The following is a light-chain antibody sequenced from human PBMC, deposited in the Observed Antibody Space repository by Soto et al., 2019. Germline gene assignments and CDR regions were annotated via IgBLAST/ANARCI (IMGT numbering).Light chain of an antibody. Sequence: DIQMTQSPSTLSGSVGDRVTITCRASQTISSWLAWYQQKPGKAPKLLIYKVSTLKSGVPSRFSGSGSGTEFTLTISSLQPDDFATYYCQHYNSYSEAFGQGTKADIK. J-gene: IGKJ1*01. CDR1: QTISSW. CDR3: QHYNSYSEA. V-gene: IGKV1-5*03. CDR2: KVS.